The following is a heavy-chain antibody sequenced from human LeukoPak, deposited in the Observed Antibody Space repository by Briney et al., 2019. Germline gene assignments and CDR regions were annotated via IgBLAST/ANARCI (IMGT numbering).Heavy chain of an antibody. V-gene: IGHV1-2*02. CDR1: GYTFTGYY. Sequence: ASVKVSCKASGYTFTGYYMHWVRQAPGQGLEWMGWINPNSGGTNYAQKFQGRVTMTRDTSINTAYMELSRLRSDDTAVYYCARDVSLYCSGGSCYEIGPYYYYGMGVWGQGTTVTVSS. CDR2: INPNSGGT. J-gene: IGHJ6*01. D-gene: IGHD2-15*01. CDR3: ARDVSLYCSGGSCYEIGPYYYYGMGV.